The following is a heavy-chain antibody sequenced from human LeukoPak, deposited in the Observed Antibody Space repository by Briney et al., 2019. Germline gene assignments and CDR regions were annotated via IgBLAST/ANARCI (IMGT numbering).Heavy chain of an antibody. Sequence: PGRSLRLSCAASGFTFDDYAMHWVRQAPGKGLEWVSGISWNSGSIGYADSVKGRFTISRDNSKNTLYLQMNSLRAEDTAVYYCAKAGTSGSYYQYWGQGTLVTVSS. CDR2: ISWNSGSI. J-gene: IGHJ4*02. CDR3: AKAGTSGSYYQY. D-gene: IGHD3-10*01. CDR1: GFTFDDYA. V-gene: IGHV3-9*01.